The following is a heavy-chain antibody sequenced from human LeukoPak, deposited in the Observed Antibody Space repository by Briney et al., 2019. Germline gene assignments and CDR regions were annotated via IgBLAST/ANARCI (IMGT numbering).Heavy chain of an antibody. Sequence: PGGSLRLSCPASGFAFSSYWRHGVRLPPGKGLVWVARINSDGGTTNYADCVKGRFTNSRDNPKNTLYLQITSLRAEDTAVYFCAMSIVGATTWFDYWGQGTLVAASS. CDR1: GFAFSSYW. J-gene: IGHJ4*02. CDR2: INSDGGTT. CDR3: AMSIVGATTWFDY. V-gene: IGHV3-74*01. D-gene: IGHD1-26*01.